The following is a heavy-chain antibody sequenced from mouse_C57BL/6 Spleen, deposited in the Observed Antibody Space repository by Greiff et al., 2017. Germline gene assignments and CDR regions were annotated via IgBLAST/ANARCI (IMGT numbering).Heavy chain of an antibody. CDR1: GEKGKSKG. CDR3: AIRTAQATIFAY. CDR2: IHPSDSDT. D-gene: IGHD3-2*02. Sequence: QVQLQQPGAELGKSGASVKVSWKEGGEKGKSKGRRGGKQGPGQGLEWIGRIHPSDSDTNYNQKFKGKATLTVDKSSSTAYMQLSSLTSEDSAVYYCAIRTAQATIFAYWGQGTLVTVSA. J-gene: IGHJ3*01. V-gene: IGHV1-74*01.